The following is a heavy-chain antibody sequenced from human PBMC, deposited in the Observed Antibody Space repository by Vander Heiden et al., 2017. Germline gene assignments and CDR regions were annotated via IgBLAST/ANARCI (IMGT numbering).Heavy chain of an antibody. CDR2: INPSGGST. CDR1: GYTFTSYY. CDR3: ARTSITFYYYYGMDV. D-gene: IGHD6-6*01. Sequence: QVQLVQSGAEVKKPGASVKVSCKASGYTFTSYYMHWVRPAPGQGLEWMGIINPSGGSTSYAQKFQGRVTMTRDTSTSTVYMELSSLRSEDTAVYYCARTSITFYYYYGMDVWGQGTTVTVSS. J-gene: IGHJ6*02. V-gene: IGHV1-46*01.